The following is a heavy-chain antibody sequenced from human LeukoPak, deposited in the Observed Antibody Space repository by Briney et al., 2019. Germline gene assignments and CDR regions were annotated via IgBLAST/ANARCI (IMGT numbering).Heavy chain of an antibody. V-gene: IGHV1-2*02. Sequence: GASVKVSCKASGYTFTAYYMHWVRQAPGQGLEWMGWINPNSGGTVYAQNFQGRVTMTRDTSISTAYMELNRLRSDDTAVYYWARGPADRRVRGRDWFDPWGQGTLVTVSS. CDR3: ARGPADRRVRGRDWFDP. CDR1: GYTFTAYY. J-gene: IGHJ5*02. D-gene: IGHD3-10*01. CDR2: INPNSGGT.